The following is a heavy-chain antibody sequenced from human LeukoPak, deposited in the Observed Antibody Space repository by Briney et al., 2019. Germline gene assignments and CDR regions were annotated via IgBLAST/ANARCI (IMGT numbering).Heavy chain of an antibody. CDR2: IYTSGST. CDR1: GGSISSGSYY. Sequence: PSQTLSLTCTVSGGSISSGSYYWSWIRQPAGKGLEWIGRIYTSGSTNYNPSLKSRVTRSVDTSKNQFSLKLSSVTAADTAVYYCARLTVVVVAATPGAFDIWGQGTMVTVSS. J-gene: IGHJ3*02. CDR3: ARLTVVVVAATPGAFDI. V-gene: IGHV4-61*02. D-gene: IGHD2-15*01.